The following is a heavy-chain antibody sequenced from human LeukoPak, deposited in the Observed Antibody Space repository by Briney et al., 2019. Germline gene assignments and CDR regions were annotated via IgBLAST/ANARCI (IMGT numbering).Heavy chain of an antibody. J-gene: IGHJ4*02. CDR2: IWYDGSNK. CDR1: GFTFSSYG. D-gene: IGHD5-24*01. V-gene: IGHV3-33*01. CDR3: ARDRXQEMATIIDX. Sequence: AGGSLRLSCAASGFTFSSYGMHWVRQAPGKGLEWVAVIWYDGSNKYYADSVKGRFTISRDNSKNTLYLQMNSLRAEDTAVYYCARDRXQEMATIIDXXGQGTLVTVSS.